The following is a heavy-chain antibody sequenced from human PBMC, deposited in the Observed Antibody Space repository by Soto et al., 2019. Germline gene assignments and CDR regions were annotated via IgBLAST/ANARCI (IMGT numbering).Heavy chain of an antibody. CDR3: ARDPTVVDDFWSGYYIEADY. V-gene: IGHV1-69*04. J-gene: IGHJ4*02. D-gene: IGHD3-3*01. CDR1: GGTFSSYT. CDR2: IIPILGIA. Sequence: ASVKVSCKASGGTFSSYTISWVRQAPGQGLEWMGRIIPILGIANYAQKFQGRVTITADKSTSTAYMELSSLRSEDTAVYYCARDPTVVDDFWSGYYIEADYWGQGTLVTVSS.